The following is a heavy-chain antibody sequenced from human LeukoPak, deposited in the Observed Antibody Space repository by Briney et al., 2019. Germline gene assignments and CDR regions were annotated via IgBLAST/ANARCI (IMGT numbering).Heavy chain of an antibody. Sequence: GASVKVSCTASGGTFSIYAISWVRQAPGQGLEWMGWISGYNGNTNYAQKLQGRVTMTTDTSTSTAYMELRSLRSDDTAVYYCARPSSTVAFDIWGQGTMVTVSS. CDR2: ISGYNGNT. CDR3: ARPSSTVAFDI. V-gene: IGHV1-18*01. CDR1: GGTFSIYA. J-gene: IGHJ3*02. D-gene: IGHD6-13*01.